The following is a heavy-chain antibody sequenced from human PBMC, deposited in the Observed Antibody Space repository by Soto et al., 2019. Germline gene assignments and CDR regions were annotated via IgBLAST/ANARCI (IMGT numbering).Heavy chain of an antibody. D-gene: IGHD5-18*01. Sequence: PSETLSLTCAVSGGSISSGGYSWSWIRQPPGKGLEWIGYMYHSGSTYYNPSLKSRVTISIDRSKNQFSLKLSSVTAADTAVYYCARRRYSYGSDYWGQGTLVTVSS. CDR3: ARRRYSYGSDY. CDR2: MYHSGST. CDR1: GGSISSGGYS. J-gene: IGHJ4*02. V-gene: IGHV4-30-2*01.